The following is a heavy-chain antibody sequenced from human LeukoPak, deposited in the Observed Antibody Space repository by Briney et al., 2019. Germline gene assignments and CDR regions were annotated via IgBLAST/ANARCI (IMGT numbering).Heavy chain of an antibody. D-gene: IGHD2-15*01. V-gene: IGHV1-24*01. J-gene: IGHJ4*02. CDR2: FDPEDGET. Sequence: ASVKVSCKVSGYTLTELSMHWVRQAPGKGLEWMGGFDPEDGETIYAQKFQGRVTMTEDTSTDTAYMELSSLRSEDTAVYYCATYCSGGSCPNENDYWGQGTLVTVSS. CDR1: GYTLTELS. CDR3: ATYCSGGSCPNENDY.